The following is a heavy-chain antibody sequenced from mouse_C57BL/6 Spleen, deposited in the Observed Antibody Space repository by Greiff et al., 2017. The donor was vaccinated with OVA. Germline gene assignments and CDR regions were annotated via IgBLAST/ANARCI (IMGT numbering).Heavy chain of an antibody. CDR2: IYPGDGDT. Sequence: QVQLQQSGPELVKPGASVKISCKASGYAFSSSWMNWVKQRPGKGLEWIGRIYPGDGDTNYNGKFKGKATLTADKSSSTAYMQLSSLTSEDSAVYFCARERNSWFAYWGQGTLVTVSA. CDR3: ARERNSWFAY. CDR1: GYAFSSSW. V-gene: IGHV1-82*01. J-gene: IGHJ3*01.